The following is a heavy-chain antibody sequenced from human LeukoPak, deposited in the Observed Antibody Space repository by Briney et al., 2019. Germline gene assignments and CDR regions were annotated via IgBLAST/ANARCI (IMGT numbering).Heavy chain of an antibody. J-gene: IGHJ3*02. D-gene: IGHD6-13*01. CDR1: GGSISSYY. CDR3: ARAHSSSWYEGAFDI. CDR2: IYYSGST. V-gene: IGHV4-30-4*08. Sequence: SETLSLTCTVSGGSISSYYWSWIRQPPGKGLEWIGYIYYSGSTYYNPSLKSRVTISVDTSKNQFSLKLSSVTAADTAVYYCARAHSSSWYEGAFDIWGQGTMVTVSS.